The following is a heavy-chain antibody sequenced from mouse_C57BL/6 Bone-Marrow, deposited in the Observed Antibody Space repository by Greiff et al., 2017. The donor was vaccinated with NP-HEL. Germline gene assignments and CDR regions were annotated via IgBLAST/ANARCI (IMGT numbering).Heavy chain of an antibody. D-gene: IGHD1-1*01. Sequence: QVQLQQPGAELVKPGASVQVSCKASGYPFTSYWMHWVKQRPGHGLAWIGRIHPSASDTNYNPKFKGKATLTVNKSSSTAYIQLSSLTSEDSAVAYCAIDCGNSYWYFDGWGTGATVTVSS. CDR2: IHPSASDT. V-gene: IGHV1-74*01. CDR1: GYPFTSYW. CDR3: AIDCGNSYWYFDG. J-gene: IGHJ1*03.